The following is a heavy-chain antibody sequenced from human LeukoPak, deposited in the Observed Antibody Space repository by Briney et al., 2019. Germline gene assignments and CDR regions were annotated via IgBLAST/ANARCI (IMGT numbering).Heavy chain of an antibody. CDR1: GYTLTELS. V-gene: IGHV1-24*01. J-gene: IGHJ4*02. D-gene: IGHD3-10*01. Sequence: ASVKVSCKVSGYTLTELSMHWVRQAPGKGLEWMGGFDPGDGETIYAQKFQGRVTMTEDTSTDTAYMELSSLRSEDTAVYYCATGAVTMVRGVMRHYFDYWGQGTLVTVSS. CDR2: FDPGDGET. CDR3: ATGAVTMVRGVMRHYFDY.